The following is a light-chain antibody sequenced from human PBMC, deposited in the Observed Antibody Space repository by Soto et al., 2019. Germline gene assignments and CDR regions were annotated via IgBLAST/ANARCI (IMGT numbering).Light chain of an antibody. V-gene: IGKV1-5*01. CDR2: DAS. CDR3: QQYNSYLWT. J-gene: IGKJ1*01. CDR1: QSISSW. Sequence: DIQMTQSPSTLSASVGDRVTITCRASQSISSWLAWYQQKPGKAPKLVIYDASSLESGVPSRFSGSGSGTEFTLTISSLQPDDFATYYCQQYNSYLWTFGQGTKVEIK.